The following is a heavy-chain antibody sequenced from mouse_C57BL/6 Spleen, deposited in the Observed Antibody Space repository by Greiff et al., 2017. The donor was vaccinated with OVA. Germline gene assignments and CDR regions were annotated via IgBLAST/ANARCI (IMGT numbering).Heavy chain of an antibody. CDR2: IYPGDGDT. J-gene: IGHJ2*01. CDR3: ARRPYYGSSYHFDY. CDR1: GYAFSSYW. D-gene: IGHD1-1*01. V-gene: IGHV1-80*01. Sequence: VQLQQSGAELVKPGASVKISCKASGYAFSSYWMNWVKQRPGKGLEWIGQIYPGDGDTNYNGKFKGKATLTAKQSSSTAYMQLSRLTSEDSAVYFCARRPYYGSSYHFDYWGQGTTRTVSS.